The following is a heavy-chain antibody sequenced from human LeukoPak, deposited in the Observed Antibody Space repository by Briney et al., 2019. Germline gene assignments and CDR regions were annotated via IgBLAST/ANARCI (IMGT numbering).Heavy chain of an antibody. V-gene: IGHV3-15*07. CDR1: SFSFSNAW. CDR3: TTEGFRFLEWGVPS. J-gene: IGHJ5*02. D-gene: IGHD3-3*01. CDR2: IKSKTDDGTR. Sequence: GGSLRLSCAASSFSFSNAWMNWVRQAPGKGLEWVGRIKSKTDDGTRDYAAPVKGRFTISRDDSKNTLYLQMNSLKTEDTAVYYCTTEGFRFLEWGVPSWGQGTLVTVSS.